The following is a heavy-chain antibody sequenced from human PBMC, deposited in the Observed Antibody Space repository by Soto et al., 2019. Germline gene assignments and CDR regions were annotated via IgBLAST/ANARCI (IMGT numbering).Heavy chain of an antibody. CDR1: GGSIRSYY. Sequence: TLSLTCTVSGGSIRSYYWSWIRQPPGKGLEWIGYIYYTGTTNYNPSLKSRVTISVDTSKNQVSLKLNSVTAADTAMYYCARAIDFDSWGQGTLVTVSS. CDR2: IYYTGTT. J-gene: IGHJ4*02. CDR3: ARAIDFDS. V-gene: IGHV4-59*01.